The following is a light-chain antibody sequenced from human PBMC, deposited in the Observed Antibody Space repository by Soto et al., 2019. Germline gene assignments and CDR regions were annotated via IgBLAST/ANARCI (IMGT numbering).Light chain of an antibody. Sequence: IQFTQSPSSLSSSVGDRVTITCLASPAIASFLAWYQQKPGTAPKLLIYGASTLQSGVPSRFSGSRSGTDYTLTIASLQPEDFATYYCQQLNGSPWTFGQGTKVDI. CDR2: GAS. V-gene: IGKV1-9*01. J-gene: IGKJ1*01. CDR3: QQLNGSPWT. CDR1: PAIASF.